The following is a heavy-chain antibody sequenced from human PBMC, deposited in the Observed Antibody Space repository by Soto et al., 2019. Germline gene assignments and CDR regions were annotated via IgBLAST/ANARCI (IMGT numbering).Heavy chain of an antibody. CDR3: TTDKDCSSTSCYLDYFDY. J-gene: IGHJ4*02. D-gene: IGHD2-2*01. Sequence: EVQLVESGGGLVKPGGSLRLSCAASGFTFSNAWMSWVRQAPGKGLEWVGRIKSKTDGGTTDYAAPVKGRFTISRDDSKNTLYLQMNSLKTEDTAVYYCTTDKDCSSTSCYLDYFDYWGQGTLVTVSS. CDR1: GFTFSNAW. CDR2: IKSKTDGGTT. V-gene: IGHV3-15*01.